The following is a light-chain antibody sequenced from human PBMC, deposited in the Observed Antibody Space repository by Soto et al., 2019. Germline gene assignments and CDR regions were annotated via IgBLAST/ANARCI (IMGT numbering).Light chain of an antibody. CDR2: KAS. CDR3: QQYKSYPLT. Sequence: DIPITQYPSTLSASVGDRVTITCRASQSISSWLAWYQQKPGKAPNLLIYKASTLESGVPSRFSGSGSGTEFTLTISSVQPDDFATYYCQQYKSYPLTFGGGTKVDIK. CDR1: QSISSW. J-gene: IGKJ4*01. V-gene: IGKV1-5*03.